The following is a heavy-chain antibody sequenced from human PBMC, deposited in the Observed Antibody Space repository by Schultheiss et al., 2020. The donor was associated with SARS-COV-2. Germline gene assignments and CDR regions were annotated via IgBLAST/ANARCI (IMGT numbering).Heavy chain of an antibody. Sequence: SETLSLTCSVSGGSISSGFYYWGWIRQPPGKGLEWIGSIYYSGSTYYNPSLKSRVTISVDTSKNQFSLKLNSVTAADTAVYYCAKGLSTWLYSDYWGQGTLVTVSS. CDR3: AKGLSTWLYSDY. CDR2: IYYSGST. V-gene: IGHV4-39*01. D-gene: IGHD3-9*01. J-gene: IGHJ4*02. CDR1: GGSISSGFYY.